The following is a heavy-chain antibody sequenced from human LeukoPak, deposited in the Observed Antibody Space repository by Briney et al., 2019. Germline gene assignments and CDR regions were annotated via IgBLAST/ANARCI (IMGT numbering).Heavy chain of an antibody. V-gene: IGHV4-59*08. CDR1: GGSVSSYY. Sequence: SVTLSLTCTVSGGSVSSYYWSWIRQPPGKGLEWIGYIYYRGSTNYNRSLKSRVTISVDTSKNQFSLKLSSVTAADTAVYYCARPRWDDYGDLYFDYWGQGTLVTVSS. D-gene: IGHD4-17*01. CDR3: ARPRWDDYGDLYFDY. CDR2: IYYRGST. J-gene: IGHJ4*02.